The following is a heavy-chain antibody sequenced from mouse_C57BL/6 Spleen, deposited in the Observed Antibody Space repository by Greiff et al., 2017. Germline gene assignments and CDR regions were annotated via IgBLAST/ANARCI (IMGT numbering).Heavy chain of an antibody. CDR2: IDPETGGT. Sequence: VQLQESGAELVRPGASVTLSCKASGYTFTDYEMHWVKQTPVHGLEWIGAIDPETGGTAYNQKFKGKAILTADKSSSTAYMELRSLTSEDSAVYYCTRERNDGGYYLDYWGQGTTLTVSS. J-gene: IGHJ2*01. CDR1: GYTFTDYE. D-gene: IGHD1-1*02. V-gene: IGHV1-15*01. CDR3: TRERNDGGYYLDY.